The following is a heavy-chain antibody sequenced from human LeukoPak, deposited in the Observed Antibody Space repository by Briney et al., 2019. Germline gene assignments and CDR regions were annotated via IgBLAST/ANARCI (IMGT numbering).Heavy chain of an antibody. CDR1: GGSISSSSYY. CDR2: IYYSGST. V-gene: IGHV4-39*01. J-gene: IGHJ5*02. CDR3: ARQGRYYDSSVFDP. Sequence: SETLSLTCTLSGGSISSSSYYWGWIRQPPGKGLESIGSIYYSGSTYYNPSLKSRVTISVDTSKNQFSLKLSSVTAADTAVYYCARQGRYYDSSVFDPWGQGTLVTVSS. D-gene: IGHD3-22*01.